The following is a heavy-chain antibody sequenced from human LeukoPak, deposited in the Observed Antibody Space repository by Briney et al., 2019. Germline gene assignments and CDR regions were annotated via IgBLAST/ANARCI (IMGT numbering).Heavy chain of an antibody. D-gene: IGHD6-19*01. CDR1: GFTLSSYW. CDR2: IKQDGSEK. J-gene: IGHJ6*02. CDR3: ARLPGIAVAGMPYYYYYGMDV. Sequence: PGGSLRLSCAASGFTLSSYWMSWVCQAPGKGLEWVANIKQDGSEKYYVDSVKGRFTISRDNAKNSLYLQMNSLRAEDTAVYYCARLPGIAVAGMPYYYYYGMDVWGQGTTVTVSS. V-gene: IGHV3-7*01.